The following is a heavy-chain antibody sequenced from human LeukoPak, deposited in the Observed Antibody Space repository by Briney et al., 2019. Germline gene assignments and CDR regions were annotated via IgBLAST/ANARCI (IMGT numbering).Heavy chain of an antibody. J-gene: IGHJ4*02. Sequence: GSLRLSCAASGFTFSSYGMQWVRQAPGKGLEWVAFIRYDGSNKYYADSVKGRFTISRDNSKNTLYLQMNSLRAEDTAVYYCARSWGYYDFWSGYYGYWGQGTLVTVSS. CDR1: GFTFSSYG. V-gene: IGHV3-30*02. CDR2: IRYDGSNK. D-gene: IGHD3-3*01. CDR3: ARSWGYYDFWSGYYGY.